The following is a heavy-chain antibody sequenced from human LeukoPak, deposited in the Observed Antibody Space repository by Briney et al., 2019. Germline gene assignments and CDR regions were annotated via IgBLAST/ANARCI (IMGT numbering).Heavy chain of an antibody. V-gene: IGHV3-21*01. J-gene: IGHJ4*02. CDR2: ISSSSSYI. CDR1: GFTFSSYS. Sequence: PGGSLRLSCAASGFTFSSYSMNWVRQAPGKGLEWVSSISSSSSYIYYADSVKGRFTISRDNAKNSLYLQMNSLRAEDTAVYYCARDFRYCSGGSCYSGRYFDYWGQGTLVTVSS. D-gene: IGHD2-15*01. CDR3: ARDFRYCSGGSCYSGRYFDY.